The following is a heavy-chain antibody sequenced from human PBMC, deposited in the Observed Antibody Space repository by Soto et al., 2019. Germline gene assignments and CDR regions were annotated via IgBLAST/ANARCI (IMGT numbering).Heavy chain of an antibody. J-gene: IGHJ4*02. D-gene: IGHD2-8*01. CDR3: ARGWGFGVNYYYFDF. CDR2: VYYSGNT. V-gene: IGHV4-59*01. Sequence: WTWIRQPPGKGLEWIGFVYYSGNTNYNASLKSRVTMSVDTSKNQFSLKLNSVTAADTAVYFCARGWGFGVNYYYFDFWGQGSLVTVSS.